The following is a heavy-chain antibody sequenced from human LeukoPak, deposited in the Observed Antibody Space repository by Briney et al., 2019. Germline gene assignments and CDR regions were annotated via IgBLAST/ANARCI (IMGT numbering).Heavy chain of an antibody. Sequence: ASVKVSCKASGYTFTGYYMHWVRQAPGHGLEGMGWINPNSGGTNYAQKFQGRVTMTRDTSISTAYMELSRLRSDDPAVYYCARVSRLTTMIVVVLDAFDIWGQGTMVTVSS. CDR2: INPNSGGT. CDR3: ARVSRLTTMIVVVLDAFDI. D-gene: IGHD3-22*01. V-gene: IGHV1-2*02. CDR1: GYTFTGYY. J-gene: IGHJ3*02.